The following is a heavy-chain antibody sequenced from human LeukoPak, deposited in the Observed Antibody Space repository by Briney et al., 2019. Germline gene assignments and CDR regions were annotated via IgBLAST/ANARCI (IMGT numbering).Heavy chain of an antibody. CDR2: ISSSSSTI. V-gene: IGHV3-48*04. D-gene: IGHD3/OR15-3a*01. CDR3: ARDFWDYKDAFDI. J-gene: IGHJ3*02. CDR1: GFSFSSYS. Sequence: QPGGSLRLSCAVSGFSFSSYSMNWVRQAPGKGLEWVSYISSSSSTIYYADSVKGRFTISRDNAKNSLYLQMNSLRAEDTAVYYCARDFWDYKDAFDIWGQGTMVTVSS.